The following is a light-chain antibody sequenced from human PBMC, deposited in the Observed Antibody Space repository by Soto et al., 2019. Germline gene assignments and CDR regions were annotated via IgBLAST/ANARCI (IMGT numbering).Light chain of an antibody. V-gene: IGKV3-20*01. CDR2: GAS. CDR3: QQYGSSPTWT. CDR1: QSVSSNY. J-gene: IGKJ1*01. Sequence: ESVLTQSPGTLSLSPGKRATLSCRASQSVSSNYLAWYQQKPGQAPRLLIYGASTRATGIPDRFSGSGSGTDFTLTISRLEPEDSAVYYCQQYGSSPTWTFGQGTKVDNK.